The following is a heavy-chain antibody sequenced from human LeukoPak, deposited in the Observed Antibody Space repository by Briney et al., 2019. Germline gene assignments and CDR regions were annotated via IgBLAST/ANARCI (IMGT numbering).Heavy chain of an antibody. CDR2: IYSGGNT. Sequence: EGSLRLSCAASGFTVSSKYMSWVRQAPGKGLEWVSVIYSGGNTYYADSVKGRFTISRDNSKNSLYLQMNSLRAEDTAVYYCARGAAVADYYFDYWGQGTLVTVSS. D-gene: IGHD6-19*01. CDR3: ARGAAVADYYFDY. V-gene: IGHV3-66*01. CDR1: GFTVSSKY. J-gene: IGHJ4*02.